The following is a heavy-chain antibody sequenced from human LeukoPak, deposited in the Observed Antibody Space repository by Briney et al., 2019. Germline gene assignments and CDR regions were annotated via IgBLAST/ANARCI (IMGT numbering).Heavy chain of an antibody. CDR2: ISAYNGNT. CDR1: GYTFTSYG. V-gene: IGHV1-18*01. CDR3: ARGFPVLCSGGSCYRHGYYYYMDV. J-gene: IGHJ6*03. D-gene: IGHD2-15*01. Sequence: GASVKVSCKASGYTFTSYGISWVRQAPGQGLEWMGWISAYNGNTNYAQKLQGRVTMTTDKSTSTAYMELSSLRSEDTAVYYCARGFPVLCSGGSCYRHGYYYYMDVWGKGTTVTVSS.